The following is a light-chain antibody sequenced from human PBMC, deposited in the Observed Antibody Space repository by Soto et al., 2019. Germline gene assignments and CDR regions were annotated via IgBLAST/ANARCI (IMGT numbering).Light chain of an antibody. J-gene: IGLJ2*01. Sequence: QSVLTQPAAVSGSPVQSITISCTGTRSDVGGYNYVSWYQQHPGKDPKLMIYDVSNRPSGVSDRFSGSKSGNKASLTSSGRQAEDEDDYPCSEYTSLSTHVVFGRGTKLTVL. CDR3: SEYTSLSTHVV. CDR2: DVS. CDR1: RSDVGGYNY. V-gene: IGLV2-14*01.